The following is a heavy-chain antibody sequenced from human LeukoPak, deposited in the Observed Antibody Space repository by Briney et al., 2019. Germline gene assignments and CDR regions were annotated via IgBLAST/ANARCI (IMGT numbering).Heavy chain of an antibody. CDR1: GGSFSGYY. CDR2: INHSGST. J-gene: IGHJ4*02. CDR3: AREGSSSLISPWFDY. V-gene: IGHV4-34*01. D-gene: IGHD6-13*01. Sequence: HPSETLSLTCAVYGGSFSGYYWSWIRQPPGKGLEWIGEINHSGSTNYNPPLKSRVTISVDTSKNQFSLKLSSVTAADAAVYYCAREGSSSLISPWFDYWGQGTLVTVSS.